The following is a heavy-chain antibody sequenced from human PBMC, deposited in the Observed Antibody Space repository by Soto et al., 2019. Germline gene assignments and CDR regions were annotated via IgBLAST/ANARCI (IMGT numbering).Heavy chain of an antibody. Sequence: GGSLSLSCEASGFTFSAHYMSWVRQAPGKGLEWVSHISGSGDTIYYADSVKGRFTISRDNAKNSLYLQMNSLRAEDTAVYYCARDRHPSSYIGLDVWGQGTTVTVSS. J-gene: IGHJ6*02. CDR3: ARDRHPSSYIGLDV. CDR2: ISGSGDTI. D-gene: IGHD4-4*01. V-gene: IGHV3-11*01. CDR1: GFTFSAHY.